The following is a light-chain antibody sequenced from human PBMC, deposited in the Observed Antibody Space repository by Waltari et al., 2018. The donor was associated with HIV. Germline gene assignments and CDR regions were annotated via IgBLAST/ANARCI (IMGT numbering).Light chain of an antibody. J-gene: IGLJ1*01. Sequence: QSALTQPASVSGSPGQSITISCTGTSSDGGGYNYVSWYQQHPGKAPKRMIYDVSNRPSGVSNRFSGSKSGNTASLTISGLQAEDEADYYCSSYTSSSPYAFGTGTKVTVL. CDR3: SSYTSSSPYA. CDR1: SSDGGGYNY. V-gene: IGLV2-14*03. CDR2: DVS.